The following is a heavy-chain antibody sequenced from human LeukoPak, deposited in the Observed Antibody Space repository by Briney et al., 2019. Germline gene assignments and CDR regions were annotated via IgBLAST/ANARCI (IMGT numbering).Heavy chain of an antibody. D-gene: IGHD3-10*01. CDR2: ISGDGGST. CDR1: GFTFDDYA. CDR3: ANSEGYGSDTLDV. J-gene: IGHJ6*02. Sequence: GGSLRLSCAASGFTFDDYAMHWVRQAPGKGLEWVSLISGDGGSTYYADSVKGRFTISRDNSKNSLYLQMNSLRTEDTALYYCANSEGYGSDTLDVWGQGTTVTVSS. V-gene: IGHV3-43*02.